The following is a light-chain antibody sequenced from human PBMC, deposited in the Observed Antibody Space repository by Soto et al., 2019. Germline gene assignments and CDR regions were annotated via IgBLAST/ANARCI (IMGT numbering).Light chain of an antibody. CDR1: SSDVGTYNY. CDR2: DVN. J-gene: IGLJ3*02. V-gene: IGLV2-11*01. CDR3: CSYAGSYTFEV. Sequence: QSVLTQPRSVSGSPGQSVTISCTGTSSDVGTYNYVSWYQQHPGKAPKLMIYDVNKRPSGVPDRFSGSKSGNTASLTISGLQAEDEADYYCCSYAGSYTFEVFGGGTKVTVL.